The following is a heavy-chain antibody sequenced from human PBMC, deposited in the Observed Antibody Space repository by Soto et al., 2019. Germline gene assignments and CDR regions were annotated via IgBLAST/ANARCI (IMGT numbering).Heavy chain of an antibody. J-gene: IGHJ4*02. Sequence: SETLSLTCAVSGGSISSSNWWSWVRQPPGKGLEWIGEIYHSWSTNYNPSLKSRVTISVDKSKNQFSLKLSSVTAADTAVYYYARVNYYDSSGHGGLDYWGQGTLVTVSS. CDR2: IYHSWST. D-gene: IGHD3-22*01. CDR3: ARVNYYDSSGHGGLDY. CDR1: GGSISSSNW. V-gene: IGHV4-4*02.